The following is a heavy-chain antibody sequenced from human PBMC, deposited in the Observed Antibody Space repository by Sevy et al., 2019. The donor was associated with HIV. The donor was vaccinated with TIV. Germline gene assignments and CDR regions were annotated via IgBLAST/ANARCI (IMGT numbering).Heavy chain of an antibody. CDR2: INSDGSTT. CDR1: GFSFSRYF. D-gene: IGHD4-17*01. Sequence: GGSLRLSSAASGFSFSRYFMHWVRQAPGEGLVWVSRINSDGSTTNYADSVEGRFIVSRDNAKKTLYLELHSLRVVDTATYYCARDTLGYGGNPNLDLDLWGQGTLVTVSS. J-gene: IGHJ5*02. V-gene: IGHV3-74*01. CDR3: ARDTLGYGGNPNLDLDL.